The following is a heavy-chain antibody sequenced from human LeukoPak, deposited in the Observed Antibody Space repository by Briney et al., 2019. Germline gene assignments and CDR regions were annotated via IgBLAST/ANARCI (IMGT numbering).Heavy chain of an antibody. CDR3: AKGRYYYDSSDAFDI. CDR1: GFTFSSYA. CDR2: ISGSGGST. V-gene: IGHV3-23*01. J-gene: IGHJ3*02. Sequence: GGSLRLSCAASGFTFSSYAMSWVRQAPGKGLESVSAISGSGGSTYYADSVKGRFTISRDNSKNTLYLQMNSLRAEDTAVYYCAKGRYYYDSSDAFDIWGQGTMVTVSS. D-gene: IGHD3-22*01.